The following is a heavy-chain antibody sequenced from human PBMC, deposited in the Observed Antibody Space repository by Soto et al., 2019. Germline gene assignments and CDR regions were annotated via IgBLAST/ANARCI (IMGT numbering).Heavy chain of an antibody. J-gene: IGHJ4*02. CDR3: ARAPDYYGSGSYYPYPKYYFDY. D-gene: IGHD3-10*01. CDR1: GGSFSGYY. V-gene: IGHV4-34*01. CDR2: INHSGST. Sequence: SETLSLTCAVYGGSFSGYYWGWIRQPPGKGLEWIGEINHSGSTNYNPSLKSRVTISVDTSKNQFSLKLSSVTAADTAVYYCARAPDYYGSGSYYPYPKYYFDYWGQGTLVTVSS.